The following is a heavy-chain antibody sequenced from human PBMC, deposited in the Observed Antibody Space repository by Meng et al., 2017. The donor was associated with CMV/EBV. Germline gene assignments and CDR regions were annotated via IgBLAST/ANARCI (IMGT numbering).Heavy chain of an antibody. D-gene: IGHD6-6*01. Sequence: GESLKISCAASGFTFSSYEMNWVRQAPGKGLAWVSYISSSGSTIYYADSVKGRFTISRDNAKNSLYLQMNSLRAEDTAVYYCARGPLRPYSSSSGSGYFDYWGQGTLVTVSS. V-gene: IGHV3-48*03. CDR1: GFTFSSYE. CDR3: ARGPLRPYSSSSGSGYFDY. J-gene: IGHJ4*02. CDR2: ISSSGSTI.